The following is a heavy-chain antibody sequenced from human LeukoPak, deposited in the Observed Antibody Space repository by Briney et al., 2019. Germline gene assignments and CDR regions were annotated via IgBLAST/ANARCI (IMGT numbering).Heavy chain of an antibody. D-gene: IGHD3-10*01. CDR3: ARVGARGYGSGSYFNYYYYGMDV. Sequence: GGSLRLSCAASGFTFSSYGMHWVHQAPGKGLEWVAVIWYDGSNKYYADSVKGRFTISRDNSKNTLYLQMNSLRAEDTAVYYCARVGARGYGSGSYFNYYYYGMDVWGKGTTVTVSS. CDR2: IWYDGSNK. J-gene: IGHJ6*04. V-gene: IGHV3-33*01. CDR1: GFTFSSYG.